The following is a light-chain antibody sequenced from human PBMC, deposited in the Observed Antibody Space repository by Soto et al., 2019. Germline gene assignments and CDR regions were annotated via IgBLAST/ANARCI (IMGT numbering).Light chain of an antibody. Sequence: ALTQPASVSGSPGQSITISCAGTSSDVGSYNLVSWYQNHPGKAPKLMIYEGSKRPSGVSNRFSGSKSGNTASLTISGLQAADEADYFCFSYAGSSTYVFGTGTKVTVL. J-gene: IGLJ1*01. CDR2: EGS. CDR3: FSYAGSSTYV. V-gene: IGLV2-23*01. CDR1: SSDVGSYNL.